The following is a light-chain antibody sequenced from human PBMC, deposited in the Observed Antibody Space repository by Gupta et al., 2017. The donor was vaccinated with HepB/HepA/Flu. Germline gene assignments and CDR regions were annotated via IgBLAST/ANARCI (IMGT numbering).Light chain of an antibody. J-gene: IGLJ3*02. CDR3: GTWDSSLSAGV. Sequence: QSVLTQPPSVSAAPGQKVTIPCSGSSSNIGNNYVSWYQQLPGTAPKLLIYDNNKRPSGIPDRVSGSKSGTSATLGITGLQTGDEADYYCGTWDSSLSAGVFGGGTKLTVL. V-gene: IGLV1-51*01. CDR2: DNN. CDR1: SSNIGNNY.